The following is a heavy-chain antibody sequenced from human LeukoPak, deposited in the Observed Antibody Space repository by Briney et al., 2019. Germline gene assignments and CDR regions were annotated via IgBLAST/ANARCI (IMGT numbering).Heavy chain of an antibody. J-gene: IGHJ6*03. CDR3: ARDRPYYYGSGSYYKPLYYYYYYMDV. Sequence: SETLSLTCTVSGGSISSYYWSWIRQPAGKGLEWIGRIYTSGSTNYNPSLKSRVTMSVDTSKNQFSLKLSSVTAADTAVYYCARDRPYYYGSGSYYKPLYYYYYYMDVWGKGTTVTISS. CDR1: GGSISSYY. CDR2: IYTSGST. V-gene: IGHV4-4*07. D-gene: IGHD3-10*01.